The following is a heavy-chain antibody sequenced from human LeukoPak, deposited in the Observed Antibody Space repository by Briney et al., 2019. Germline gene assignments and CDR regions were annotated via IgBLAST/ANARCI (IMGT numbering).Heavy chain of an antibody. CDR3: ARALTDY. CDR1: GFTFSDYY. CDR2: INTGGTTI. Sequence: GGSLRLSCAASGFTFSDYYMNWIRPAPGKVLEWISYINTGGTTIYYADSVKGRFTISRDDAKNSLYLQMNSLRVEDTALYYCARALTDYWGQGTLVTVSS. V-gene: IGHV3-11*01. J-gene: IGHJ4*02.